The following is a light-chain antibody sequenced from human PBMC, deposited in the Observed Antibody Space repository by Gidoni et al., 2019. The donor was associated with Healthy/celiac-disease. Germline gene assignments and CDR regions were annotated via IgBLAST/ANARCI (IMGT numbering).Light chain of an antibody. CDR2: GNS. CDR3: QSYDSSLSGSEV. Sequence: QSVLTQPPSVSGAPGQRVTISCTGSSSNIGAGDGVHWDQQLPGTAPKLIIYGNSNRPSGVPDRFSASKSGTSASLAITGLQAEDEADYYCQSYDSSLSGSEVFGGGTKLTVL. CDR1: SSNIGAGDG. V-gene: IGLV1-40*01. J-gene: IGLJ2*01.